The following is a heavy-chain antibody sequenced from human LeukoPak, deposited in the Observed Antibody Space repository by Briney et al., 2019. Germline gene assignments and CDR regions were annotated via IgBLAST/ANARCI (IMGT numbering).Heavy chain of an antibody. Sequence: SETLSLTCAVYGGSFSGYYWSWIRQPPGKGLEWTGEVNHSGSTNYNPSLKSRVTISVDTSKNQFSLKLSSVTAADTAVYYCAGTYRYNYYYYMDVWGKGTTVTISS. CDR3: AGTYRYNYYYYMDV. CDR2: VNHSGST. J-gene: IGHJ6*03. CDR1: GGSFSGYY. D-gene: IGHD1-1*01. V-gene: IGHV4-34*01.